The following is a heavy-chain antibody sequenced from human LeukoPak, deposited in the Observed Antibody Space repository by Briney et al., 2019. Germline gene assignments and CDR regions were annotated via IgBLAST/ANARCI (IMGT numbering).Heavy chain of an antibody. CDR3: ARGVYSSSWYSDYYYYMDV. CDR2: MNPNSGNT. D-gene: IGHD6-13*01. Sequence: GASVKVSCKASGYTFTSYDINWVRQATGQGLEWMGWMNPNSGNTGYAQKFQGRVTMTRNTSISTACMELSSLRSEDTAVYYCARGVYSSSWYSDYYYYMDVWGKGTTVTVSS. J-gene: IGHJ6*03. CDR1: GYTFTSYD. V-gene: IGHV1-8*01.